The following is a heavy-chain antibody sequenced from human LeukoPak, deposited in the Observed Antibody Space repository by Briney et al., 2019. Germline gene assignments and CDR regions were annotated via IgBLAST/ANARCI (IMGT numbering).Heavy chain of an antibody. D-gene: IGHD2-15*01. J-gene: IGHJ5*02. CDR3: ARVTSCSGANCFSTYGRNWFDP. Sequence: SETLSLTCTVSGGSISSSSYYWGWIRQPPGKGLEWIGSIYYSGSTYYNPSLKSRVAISTDTSKNHFSLKLSSVTAADTALYYCARVTSCSGANCFSTYGRNWFDPWGQGTLVTVSS. V-gene: IGHV4-39*07. CDR1: GGSISSSSYY. CDR2: IYYSGST.